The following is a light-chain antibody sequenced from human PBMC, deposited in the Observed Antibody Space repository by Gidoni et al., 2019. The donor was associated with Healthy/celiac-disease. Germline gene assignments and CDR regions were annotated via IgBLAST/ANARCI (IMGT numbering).Light chain of an antibody. CDR1: SSNIGNTY. Sequence: QSVLTHPPSVSAAPGQKVTISGSGSSSNIGNTYLSWYQQLPGTAPKLLIYDNNKRPSGIPDRFSGSKSGTSATLGITGLQTGDEADYYCGTWDSSLSAVVFGGGTKLTVL. CDR2: DNN. CDR3: GTWDSSLSAVV. J-gene: IGLJ2*01. V-gene: IGLV1-51*01.